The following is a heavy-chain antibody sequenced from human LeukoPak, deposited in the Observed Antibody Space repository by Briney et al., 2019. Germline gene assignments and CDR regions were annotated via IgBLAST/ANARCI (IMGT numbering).Heavy chain of an antibody. J-gene: IGHJ4*02. V-gene: IGHV3-7*05. CDR1: GFTLSSYW. CDR3: ARSLGYCSAGSCFPFDY. D-gene: IGHD2-15*01. Sequence: GGSLRLSCAASGFTLSSYWMSGVRQAPGKGLEGVANIKQDGSDKYYVDSVKGRFTISRDNAKNSLYLQMNSLRAEDTAVYYCARSLGYCSAGSCFPFDYWGQGTLVTVSS. CDR2: IKQDGSDK.